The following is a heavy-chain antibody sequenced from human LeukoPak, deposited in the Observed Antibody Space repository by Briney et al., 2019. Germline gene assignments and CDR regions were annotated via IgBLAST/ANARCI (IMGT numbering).Heavy chain of an antibody. CDR2: INPNSGGT. CDR3: ARSLAYCGGDCYSDY. CDR1: GYTFTGYY. V-gene: IGHV1-2*02. D-gene: IGHD2-21*02. J-gene: IGHJ4*02. Sequence: GASVKVSCKASGYTFTGYYMHWVRQAPGQVLEWMGWINPNSGGTNYAQKFQGRVTMTRDTSISTAYMELSRLRSDDTAVYYCARSLAYCGGDCYSDYWGQGTLVTVSS.